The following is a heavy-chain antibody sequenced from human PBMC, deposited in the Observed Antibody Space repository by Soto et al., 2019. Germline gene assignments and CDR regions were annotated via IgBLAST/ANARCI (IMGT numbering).Heavy chain of an antibody. V-gene: IGHV3-64*01. CDR1: GFTFSSYA. CDR2: ISSNGGST. J-gene: IGHJ4*02. D-gene: IGHD1-26*01. Sequence: EVQLVESGGGLVQPGGSLRLSCAASGFTFSSYAMHWVRQAPGKGLEYVSAISSNGGSTYYANSVKGRFTISRDNSKNTRYLQMGSLRAEDMAVYYCAREGGSYYFDYWGQGTLVTVSS. CDR3: AREGGSYYFDY.